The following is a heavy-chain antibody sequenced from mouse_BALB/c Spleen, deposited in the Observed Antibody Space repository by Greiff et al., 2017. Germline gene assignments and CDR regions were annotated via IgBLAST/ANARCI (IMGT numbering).Heavy chain of an antibody. V-gene: IGHV3-2*02. D-gene: IGHD2-2*01. Sequence: EVKLMESGPGLVKPSQSLSLTCTVSGYSFTSDDVRYCIRQLPGDKLEWMVYISYSGSTSYNPSLTSRISITGDTSKNQFFLQLNSVTTEDTATYYCARFFGYDWYFDVWGEGTTVTVSS. CDR3: ARFFGYDWYFDV. CDR2: ISYSGST. J-gene: IGHJ1*01. CDR1: GYSFTSDDV.